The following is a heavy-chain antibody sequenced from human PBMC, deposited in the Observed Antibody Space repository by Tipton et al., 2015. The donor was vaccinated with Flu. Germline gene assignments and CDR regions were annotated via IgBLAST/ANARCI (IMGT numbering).Heavy chain of an antibody. Sequence: TLSLTCAIYGGSFSDSFWAWIRQSPGRGLEWIAEIDRRGPTNYNPSLMSRVTMSADTSKNQFSLRLASVTAADTAVYYCARLYCGDGIYNQAFHYWGQGTPVTVSS. CDR3: ARLYCGDGIYNQAFHY. D-gene: IGHD2-21*01. J-gene: IGHJ4*02. V-gene: IGHV4-34*01. CDR2: IDRRGPT. CDR1: GGSFSDSF.